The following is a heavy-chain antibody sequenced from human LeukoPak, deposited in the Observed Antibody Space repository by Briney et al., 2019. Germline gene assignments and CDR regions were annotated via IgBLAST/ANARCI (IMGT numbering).Heavy chain of an antibody. CDR3: ARRGSGWYYFDY. V-gene: IGHV4-39*01. CDR2: IYYSGST. CDR1: GGSISSFY. Sequence: SETLSLTCTVSGGSISSFYWGWIRQPPGKGLEWIGSIYYSGSTYYNPSLKSRVTMSVDTSKNQFSLKQSSVTAADTAVYYCARRGSGWYYFDYWGQGTLVTVSS. J-gene: IGHJ4*02. D-gene: IGHD6-19*01.